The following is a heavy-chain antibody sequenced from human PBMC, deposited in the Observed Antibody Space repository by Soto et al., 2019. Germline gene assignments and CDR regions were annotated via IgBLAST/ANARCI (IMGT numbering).Heavy chain of an antibody. CDR3: AKELLWFGELYDYYYGMDV. CDR1: GFTFSSYA. CDR2: ISGSGGST. D-gene: IGHD3-10*01. Sequence: PGGSLRLSCAASGFTFSSYAMSWVRHAPGKGLEWVSAISGSGGSTYYADSVKGRFTISRDNSKNTLYLQMNSLRAEDTAVYYCAKELLWFGELYDYYYGMDVWGQGTTVTVSS. J-gene: IGHJ6*02. V-gene: IGHV3-23*01.